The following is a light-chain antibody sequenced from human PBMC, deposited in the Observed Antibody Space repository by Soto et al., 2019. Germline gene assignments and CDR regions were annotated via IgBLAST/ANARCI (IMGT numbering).Light chain of an antibody. J-gene: IGKJ4*01. CDR1: QSVSSY. Sequence: EIVLTQSPATLSLSPGERATLSCRASQSVSSYLAWYQHKPDQAPRLLIYDASNRATGIPARFSGSGSGTDFTLTISSREPEDFAVYYCQQRSNWPPGSLTFGGGTKVEIK. V-gene: IGKV3-11*01. CDR3: QQRSNWPPGSLT. CDR2: DAS.